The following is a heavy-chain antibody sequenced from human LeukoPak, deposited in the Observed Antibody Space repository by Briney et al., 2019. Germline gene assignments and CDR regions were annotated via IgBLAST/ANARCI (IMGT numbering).Heavy chain of an antibody. CDR3: ARQGGGYDPFAY. CDR1: GGSISSSTFP. D-gene: IGHD5-12*01. V-gene: IGHV4-39*01. J-gene: IGHJ4*02. CDR2: SYNSGST. Sequence: SETLSLTCTVSGGSISSSTFPWGWIRQAPGKGLEWIGSSYNSGSTWYNPSLKSRVTISVDTSKNQFSLKPSSVTAADTAVYYCARQGGGYDPFAYWGQGTLVTVSS.